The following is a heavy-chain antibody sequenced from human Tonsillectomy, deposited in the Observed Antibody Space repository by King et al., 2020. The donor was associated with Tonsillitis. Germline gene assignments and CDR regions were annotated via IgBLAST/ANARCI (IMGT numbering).Heavy chain of an antibody. Sequence: VQLVESGGGVVQPGRSLRLSCAASGFTFSSYGMHWVRQAPGKGLEWVAVIWYDGSNKYYADSVKGRFTISRDNSKNTLYLQMNSLRAEDTAVYYCAREKPGIAVAGPGSYYGMDVWGQGTTVTVSS. V-gene: IGHV3-33*01. D-gene: IGHD6-19*01. CDR3: AREKPGIAVAGPGSYYGMDV. J-gene: IGHJ6*02. CDR2: IWYDGSNK. CDR1: GFTFSSYG.